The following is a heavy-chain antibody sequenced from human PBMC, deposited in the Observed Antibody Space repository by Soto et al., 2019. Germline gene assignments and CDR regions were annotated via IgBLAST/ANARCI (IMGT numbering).Heavy chain of an antibody. CDR2: INHSGST. V-gene: IGHV4-34*01. J-gene: IGHJ4*02. D-gene: IGHD1-7*01. CDR3: ARARKSDNWKYRPYYFDY. Sequence: QVQLQQWGAGLLKPSETLSLTCAVYGGSFSGYYWSWIRQPPGKGLEWIGEINHSGSTNYNPSLKSRVTISVDTSKNQFSLKPSSVTAADTAVYYCARARKSDNWKYRPYYFDYWGQGTLVTVSS. CDR1: GGSFSGYY.